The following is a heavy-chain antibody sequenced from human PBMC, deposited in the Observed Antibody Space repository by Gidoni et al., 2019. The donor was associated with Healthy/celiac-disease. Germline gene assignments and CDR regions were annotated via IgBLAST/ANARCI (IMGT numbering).Heavy chain of an antibody. CDR1: VFTFSSYS. CDR3: ARAPPGIAAAGGFDP. J-gene: IGHJ5*02. D-gene: IGHD6-13*01. CDR2: ISSSSSYI. Sequence: EVQLVESGGGLVKPGGSLRLSCASSVFTFSSYSMNWVRQAPGKGLEWVSSISSSSSYIYYADSVKGRFTISRDNAKNSLYLQMNSLRAEDTAVYYCARAPPGIAAAGGFDPWGQGTLVTVSS. V-gene: IGHV3-21*01.